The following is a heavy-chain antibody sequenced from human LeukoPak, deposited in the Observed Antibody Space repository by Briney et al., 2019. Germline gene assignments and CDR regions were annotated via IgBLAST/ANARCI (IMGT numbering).Heavy chain of an antibody. V-gene: IGHV4-34*01. J-gene: IGHJ4*02. CDR3: ARRDDSSGYYYLYFDY. D-gene: IGHD3-22*01. CDR1: GGSFSGYY. Sequence: SETLSLTCPVLGGSFSGYYWCWIRQPPGKGLASIPESNHSGSTNYNPSLKSRVTISVDTPKTQSSLKLSSVTAADTAVYYCARRDDSSGYYYLYFDYWGQGTLVTVSS. CDR2: SNHSGST.